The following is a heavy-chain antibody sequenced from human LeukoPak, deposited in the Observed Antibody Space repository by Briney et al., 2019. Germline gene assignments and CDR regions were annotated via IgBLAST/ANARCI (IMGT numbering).Heavy chain of an antibody. V-gene: IGHV4-34*01. J-gene: IGHJ4*02. CDR2: INHSGST. D-gene: IGHD6-19*01. Sequence: SETLSLTCAVYGGSFSGYYWSWIRQPPGKGLEWIGEINHSGSTNYNPSLKSRVTISVDTSKNQFSLKLSSVTAADTAVYYCARDEYSSGWYYFDYWGQGTLVTVSS. CDR3: ARDEYSSGWYYFDY. CDR1: GGSFSGYY.